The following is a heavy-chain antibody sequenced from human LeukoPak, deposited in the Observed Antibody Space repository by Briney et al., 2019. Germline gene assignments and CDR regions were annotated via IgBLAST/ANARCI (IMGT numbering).Heavy chain of an antibody. J-gene: IGHJ5*02. CDR3: ARDDGYYSNWFDP. V-gene: IGHV3-21*01. CDR1: GFTFSSYS. CDR2: ISSSSSYI. D-gene: IGHD3-3*01. Sequence: GGPLRLSCAASGFTFSSYSMNWVRQAPGKGLEWVSSISSSSSYIYYADSVKGRFTISRDNAKNSLYLQMNSLRAEDTAVYYCARDDGYYSNWFDPWGQGTLVTVSS.